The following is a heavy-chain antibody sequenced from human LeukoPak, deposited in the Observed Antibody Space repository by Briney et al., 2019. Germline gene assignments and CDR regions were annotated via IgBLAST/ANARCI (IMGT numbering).Heavy chain of an antibody. V-gene: IGHV4-34*01. D-gene: IGHD3-10*01. CDR3: ARGRPQTYYYGSGSYYSSFRGPYYFDY. CDR2: INHSGST. J-gene: IGHJ4*02. Sequence: SETLSLTCAVYGGSFSGYYWSWIRQPPGKGLEWIGEINHSGSTNYNPSLKSRVTISVDTSKNQFSLKLSSVTAADTAVYYWARGRPQTYYYGSGSYYSSFRGPYYFDYWGQGTLVTVSS. CDR1: GGSFSGYY.